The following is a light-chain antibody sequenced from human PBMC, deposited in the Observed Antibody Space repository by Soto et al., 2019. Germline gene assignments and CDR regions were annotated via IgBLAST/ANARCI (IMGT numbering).Light chain of an antibody. J-gene: IGLJ1*01. CDR1: SGHSSYA. V-gene: IGLV4-69*01. CDR2: LNSDGSH. Sequence: QPVLTQSPSASASLGASVKLTCTLSSGHSSYAIAWHQQQPEKGPRYLMKLNSDGSHSKGDGIPDRFSGSSSGAERYLTISSLQSEDEADYYCQTWGTGIHYVXXXGTKLTVL. CDR3: QTWGTGIHYV.